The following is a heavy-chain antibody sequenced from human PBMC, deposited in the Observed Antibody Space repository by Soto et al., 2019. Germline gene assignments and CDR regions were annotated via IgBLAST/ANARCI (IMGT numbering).Heavy chain of an antibody. J-gene: IGHJ3*02. V-gene: IGHV4-34*02. Sequence: QVQQQQWGARLLKPSETLSLTCAEYGRSMSGYNWSWLRRSPVRGLEWIGEIGPTGDTNHASSFMSRVTVSVDTSKYELSLRLTQVTAADTATYLCARNGVGFGFDIWGLGTMVSVSS. D-gene: IGHD3-10*01. CDR3: ARNGVGFGFDI. CDR2: IGPTGDT. CDR1: GRSMSGYN.